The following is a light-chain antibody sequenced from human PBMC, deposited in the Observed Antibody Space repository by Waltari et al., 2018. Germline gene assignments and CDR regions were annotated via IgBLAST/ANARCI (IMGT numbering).Light chain of an antibody. Sequence: WYKHRPGKAPKLMIYNVSNRPSGVPDRFSGSKSANTASLTISGLQAEDEADYYCCSYAGGNTYVFGTGTKVTVL. V-gene: IGLV2-11*01. CDR3: CSYAGGNTYV. J-gene: IGLJ1*01. CDR2: NVS.